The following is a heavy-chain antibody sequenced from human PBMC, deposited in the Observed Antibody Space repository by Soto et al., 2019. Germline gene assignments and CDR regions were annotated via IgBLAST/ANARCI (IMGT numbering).Heavy chain of an antibody. CDR3: ARDQLYYNDISGRPLNAFDV. CDR2: IGIGSSTK. D-gene: IGHD3-22*01. J-gene: IGHJ3*01. V-gene: IGHV3-48*01. CDR1: GFTFRNYG. Sequence: GSLRLSCAASGFTFRNYGMNWVRQAPGKGLEWVAYIGIGSSTKYYADSVKGRFTISRDNAKNSLYLQMNSLRAEDTAVYYCARDQLYYNDISGRPLNAFDVWGQGTMVTVSS.